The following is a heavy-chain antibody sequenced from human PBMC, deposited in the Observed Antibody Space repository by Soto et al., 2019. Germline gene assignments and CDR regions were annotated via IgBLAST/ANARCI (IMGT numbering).Heavy chain of an antibody. J-gene: IGHJ4*02. CDR1: GGSISSGGYY. Sequence: PSETLSLTCTVSGGSISSGGYYWSWIRQHPGKGLEWIGYIYYSGSTYYNPSLKSRVTISVDTSKNQFSLKLSSVTAADTAVYYCARMGPPAGYDSSGYSLFDYWGQGTLVTVSS. CDR3: ARMGPPAGYDSSGYSLFDY. V-gene: IGHV4-31*03. CDR2: IYYSGST. D-gene: IGHD3-22*01.